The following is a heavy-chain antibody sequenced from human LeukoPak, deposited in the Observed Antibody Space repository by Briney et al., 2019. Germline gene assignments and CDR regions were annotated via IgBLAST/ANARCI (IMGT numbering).Heavy chain of an antibody. J-gene: IGHJ5*02. CDR1: GESFSGYY. CDR3: ARGSVDYYDSSGYYYGWFDP. Sequence: PSETLSLTCAVCGESFSGYYWSWIRQPPGKGLEWIGEINHSGSTNYNPSLKSRVTISVDTSKPQLSLKLSSVTAADTAVYYCARGSVDYYDSSGYYYGWFDPWGQGTLVTVSS. CDR2: INHSGST. D-gene: IGHD3-22*01. V-gene: IGHV4-34*01.